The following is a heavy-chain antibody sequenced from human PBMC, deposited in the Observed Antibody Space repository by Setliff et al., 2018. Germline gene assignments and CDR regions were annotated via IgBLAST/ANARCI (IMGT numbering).Heavy chain of an antibody. Sequence: SETLSLTCTVSGGSISSYYWGWIRQAPGSGLEWIGSISYSGTPYYNASVESRVTISIDTSRNQFSLELRSVTVADTATYYCERPGGTTVVARHFDYWGSGILVTVSS. V-gene: IGHV4-39*01. D-gene: IGHD2-15*01. CDR3: ERPGGTTVVARHFDY. CDR2: ISYSGTP. J-gene: IGHJ4*01. CDR1: GGSISSYY.